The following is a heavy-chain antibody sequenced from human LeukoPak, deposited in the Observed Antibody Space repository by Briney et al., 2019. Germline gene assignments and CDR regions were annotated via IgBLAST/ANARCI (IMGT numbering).Heavy chain of an antibody. CDR3: ARAGSGSYYNAHFDY. V-gene: IGHV1-18*01. Sequence: ASVKVSCKASGGTFSSYAISWVRQAPGQGLEWMGWISGYNGHTKYAQKFQGRATMTTDTSTSTAYMELRSLRSDDTAVYYCARAGSGSYYNAHFDYWGQGTLVTVSS. CDR2: ISGYNGHT. J-gene: IGHJ4*02. CDR1: GGTFSSYA. D-gene: IGHD3-10*01.